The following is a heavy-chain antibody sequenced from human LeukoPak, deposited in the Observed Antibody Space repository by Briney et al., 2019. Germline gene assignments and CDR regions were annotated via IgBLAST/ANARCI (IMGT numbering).Heavy chain of an antibody. CDR3: ASGGNSWNNWFDP. CDR1: GGSITSYY. Sequence: SETLSLTCTVSGGSITSYYWNWLRQPAGKGLEWIGRIYTSGSTTYNPSLKTRVSISVDKSKNQFSLNLSSVIAADTAVYYCASGGNSWNNWFDPWGQGTLVTVSS. CDR2: IYTSGST. D-gene: IGHD6-13*01. J-gene: IGHJ5*02. V-gene: IGHV4-4*07.